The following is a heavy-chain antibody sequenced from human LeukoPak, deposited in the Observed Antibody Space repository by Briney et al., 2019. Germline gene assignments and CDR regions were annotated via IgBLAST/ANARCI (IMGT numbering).Heavy chain of an antibody. J-gene: IGHJ6*03. CDR3: ARVVGLTGYSSTWYSGYYYYMDV. CDR2: IIPMFGTA. D-gene: IGHD6-13*01. V-gene: IGHV1-69*06. CDR1: GGTFSTYA. Sequence: SVKVSCKTSGGTFSTYAITWVRQTPGQGLEWMGGIIPMFGTANYAQKFQDRVTITADKSTSTAYMELSSLRSEDTAVYYCARVVGLTGYSSTWYSGYYYYMDVWGKGTTVTVSS.